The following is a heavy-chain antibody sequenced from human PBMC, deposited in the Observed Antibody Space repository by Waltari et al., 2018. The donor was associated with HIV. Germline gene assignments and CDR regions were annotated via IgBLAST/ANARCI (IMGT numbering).Heavy chain of an antibody. J-gene: IGHJ4*02. CDR1: GLSVRSSY. D-gene: IGHD3-3*02. V-gene: IGHV3-53*02. CDR2: IYRSGDA. Sequence: EVQLVETGGGLIQPGGSLRLSCAASGLSVRSSYMTWVRQAPGKGLEWVSVIYRSGDAYYADFVKGRFTSSRDKSKNTLYLQMNSLRAEDTAVYYCARVRSIMGRFLGFDYWGQGTLVTVSS. CDR3: ARVRSIMGRFLGFDY.